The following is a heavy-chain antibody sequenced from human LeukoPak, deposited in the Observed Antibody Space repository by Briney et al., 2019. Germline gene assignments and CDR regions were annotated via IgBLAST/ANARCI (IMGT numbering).Heavy chain of an antibody. V-gene: IGHV3-23*01. Sequence: GGSLRLSCAASGFTFSSYAMSWVRQAPGKGLEWVSAISGSGGSTYYADSVKSRFTISRDNSKNTLYLQMNSLRAEDTAVYYCAKSKQWLGSLSDYWGQGTLVTVSS. CDR1: GFTFSSYA. J-gene: IGHJ4*02. CDR2: ISGSGGST. D-gene: IGHD6-19*01. CDR3: AKSKQWLGSLSDY.